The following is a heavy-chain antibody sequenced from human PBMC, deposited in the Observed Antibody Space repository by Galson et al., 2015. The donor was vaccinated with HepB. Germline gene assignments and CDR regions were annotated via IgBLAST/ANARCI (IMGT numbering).Heavy chain of an antibody. V-gene: IGHV6-1*01. CDR3: AREPRDGYNRGGWFDP. CDR2: TYYRSKWYN. D-gene: IGHD5-24*01. J-gene: IGHJ5*02. Sequence: CAISGDSVSSNSAAWNWIRQSPSRGLEWLGRTYYRSKWYNDYAVSVKSRITINPDTSKNQFSLQLNSVTPEDTAVYYCAREPRDGYNRGGWFDPWGQGTLVTVSS. CDR1: GDSVSSNSAA.